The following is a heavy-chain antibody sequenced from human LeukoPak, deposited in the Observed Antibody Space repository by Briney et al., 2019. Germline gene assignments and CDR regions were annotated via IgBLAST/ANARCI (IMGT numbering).Heavy chain of an antibody. CDR1: GYRFTSYW. CDR3: ATYAGSYSKYFQH. CDR2: IDPSDSYT. Sequence: GESLKISCKGSGYRFTSYWISWVRQMPGKGLEWMGRIDPSDSYTNYSPSFQGHVTISADKSISTAYLQWSSLKASDTAMYFCATYAGSYSKYFQHWGQGTLVTVS. V-gene: IGHV5-10-1*01. D-gene: IGHD3-10*01. J-gene: IGHJ1*01.